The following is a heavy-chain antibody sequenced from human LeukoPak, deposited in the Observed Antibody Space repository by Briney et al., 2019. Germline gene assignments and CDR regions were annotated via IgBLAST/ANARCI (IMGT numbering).Heavy chain of an antibody. Sequence: GGSLRLSCAASGFTFSSYSMNWVRQAPGKGVEWVSSISSSSSYIYYADSVKGRFTISRDNAKNSLYLQMNSLRAEDTAVYYCASLSITGTTRSGPRAARPFDYWGQGTLVTVSS. CDR2: ISSSSSYI. D-gene: IGHD1-7*01. CDR3: ASLSITGTTRSGPRAARPFDY. CDR1: GFTFSSYS. V-gene: IGHV3-21*01. J-gene: IGHJ4*02.